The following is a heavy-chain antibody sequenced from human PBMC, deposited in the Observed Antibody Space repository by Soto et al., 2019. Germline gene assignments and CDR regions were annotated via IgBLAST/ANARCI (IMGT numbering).Heavy chain of an antibody. J-gene: IGHJ2*01. CDR2: IRSKANSYVT. V-gene: IGHV3-73*02. D-gene: IGHD4-17*01. CDR3: SSHDYGGDWYFDL. CDR1: GFTFSGSA. Sequence: EVQLVESGGGLVQPGGSLKLSCAASGFTFSGSAMHWVRQASGKGLEWVGRIRSKANSYVTAYAASVKGRFTISRDDSKNTAYLQMMSVKTADTAVYYCSSHDYGGDWYFDLWGRGTLVTVSS.